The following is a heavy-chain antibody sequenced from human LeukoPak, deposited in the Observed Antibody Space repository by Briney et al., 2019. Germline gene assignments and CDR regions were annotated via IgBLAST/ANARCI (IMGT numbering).Heavy chain of an antibody. CDR3: AKEVAVAGLDY. Sequence: PGGSLRLSCAASGFTFSSYGMHWVRQAPGKGLEWVAVISYDGSNKYYADSVKGRFTISRDNSKNTLYVQMNSLRAEDTAVYYCAKEVAVAGLDYWGQGTLVTVSP. D-gene: IGHD6-19*01. J-gene: IGHJ4*02. CDR1: GFTFSSYG. V-gene: IGHV3-30*18. CDR2: ISYDGSNK.